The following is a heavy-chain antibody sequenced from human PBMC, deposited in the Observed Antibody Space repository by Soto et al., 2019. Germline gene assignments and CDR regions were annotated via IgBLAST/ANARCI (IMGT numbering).Heavy chain of an antibody. V-gene: IGHV3-53*01. CDR3: AKLKVAGLLYFDY. J-gene: IGHJ4*02. CDR1: GFTVSNNY. CDR2: IYSGGYT. Sequence: PGGSLRLSCAVSGFTVSNNYMSWVRQAPGKGLEGVSVIYSGGYTAHGDSVKGRFTISRDNSKNTLYLQMNSLRADDTAVYYCAKLKVAGLLYFDYWGQGTLVTVYS. D-gene: IGHD6-19*01.